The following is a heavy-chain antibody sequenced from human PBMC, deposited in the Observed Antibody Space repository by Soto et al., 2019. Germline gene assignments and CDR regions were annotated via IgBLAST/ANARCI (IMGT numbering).Heavy chain of an antibody. CDR2: IYPGDSDT. V-gene: IGHV5-51*01. CDR1: EYSFTTYW. Sequence: GESLKISCKGSEYSFTTYWIGWVRQMPGQGLEWVGSIYPGDSDTRYSPSFQGQVTISADNSISTAYLQWSSLKASDTAIYYCALIGYCISSNCFSGPNYYYYGLDVWGQGTTVTVSS. J-gene: IGHJ6*02. CDR3: ALIGYCISSNCFSGPNYYYYGLDV. D-gene: IGHD2-2*01.